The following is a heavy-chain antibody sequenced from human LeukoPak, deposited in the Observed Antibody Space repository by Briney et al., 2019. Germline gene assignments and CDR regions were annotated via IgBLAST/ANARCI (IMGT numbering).Heavy chain of an antibody. Sequence: PSETLSLTCAVSGGSISNSYWTWIRPPAGKGLEYIGRVYSSGVTDYNPSLKSRVTMSVDTSKNHFSLRLSSVTAADTAVYYCARGPGARTSEAFDIWGQGTMVTVSS. CDR3: ARGPGARTSEAFDI. CDR2: VYSSGVT. J-gene: IGHJ3*02. D-gene: IGHD1-14*01. V-gene: IGHV4-4*07. CDR1: GGSISNSY.